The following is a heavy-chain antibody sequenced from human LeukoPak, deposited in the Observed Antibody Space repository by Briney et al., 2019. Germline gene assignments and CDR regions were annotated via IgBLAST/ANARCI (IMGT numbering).Heavy chain of an antibody. CDR3: AREVRGYYYMDV. V-gene: IGHV1-8*03. D-gene: IGHD3-10*01. J-gene: IGHJ6*03. CDR1: GYTFTDYD. CDR2: VNPSSGNT. Sequence: ASVRVSCKASGYTFTDYDIDWVRQATGQGLEWMGWVNPSSGNTAYAQKFQGRVTITRDTSTGTAYMELSSLRPEDTGVYYCAREVRGYYYMDVWDKGTTVTVSS.